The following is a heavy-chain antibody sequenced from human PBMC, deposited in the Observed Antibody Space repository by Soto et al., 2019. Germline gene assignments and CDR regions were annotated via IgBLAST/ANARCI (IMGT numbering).Heavy chain of an antibody. CDR3: AGFPMISGDYYGMDV. CDR1: GFTFSSYW. V-gene: IGHV3-74*01. D-gene: IGHD3-22*01. Sequence: EVQLVESGGGLVQPGGSLRLSCAVSGFTFSSYWMHWVRQVPGKGLVWVSRINSDGSTTNYADSVKGRFTISRDNAKNTLYLQMNSLRAEDTAVYYCAGFPMISGDYYGMDVWGQGTTVTVSS. CDR2: INSDGSTT. J-gene: IGHJ6*02.